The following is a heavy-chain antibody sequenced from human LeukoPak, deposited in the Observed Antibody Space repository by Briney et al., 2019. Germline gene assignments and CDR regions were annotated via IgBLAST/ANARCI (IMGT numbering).Heavy chain of an antibody. J-gene: IGHJ4*02. CDR1: GGSISNSY. CDR2: IYYSGST. Sequence: SETLSLTCTVSGGSISNSYWTWIRQPPGKGLEWIGYIYYSGSTNYSPSLKSRVTISVDTSKNQFSLKLTSVTAADTAVYYCARGWGYFDYWGQGTLVTVSS. V-gene: IGHV4-59*01. D-gene: IGHD7-27*01. CDR3: ARGWGYFDY.